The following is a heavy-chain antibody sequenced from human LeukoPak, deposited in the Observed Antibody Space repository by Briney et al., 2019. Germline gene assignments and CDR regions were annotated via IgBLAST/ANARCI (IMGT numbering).Heavy chain of an antibody. CDR1: GFTFSSYA. V-gene: IGHV3-23*01. D-gene: IGHD1-7*01. CDR3: AKDPLYNWNSHYFDY. Sequence: PGGSLRLSCAASGFTFSSYAMSWVRQAPGKGLEWVSAISGSGGSTYYADSVKGRFTISRDNSKNTLYLQMNSLRAEDTAVYYCAKDPLYNWNSHYFDYWGQGTLVTVSS. J-gene: IGHJ4*02. CDR2: ISGSGGST.